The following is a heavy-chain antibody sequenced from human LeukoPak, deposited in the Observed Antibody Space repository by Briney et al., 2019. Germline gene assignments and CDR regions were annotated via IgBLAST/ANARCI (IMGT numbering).Heavy chain of an antibody. CDR2: ISDSGGKT. V-gene: IGHV3-23*01. J-gene: IGHJ4*02. CDR3: AKHGRGRYFDY. D-gene: IGHD5-24*01. CDR1: GFTFSTFSNYG. Sequence: GGSLRLSCAASGFTFSTFSNYGLSWVRQAPGKGLEWVSAISDSGGKTYYADSMKGRFTISRDNSKNTLYLQMNSLRAEDTAVYYCAKHGRGRYFDYWGQGTLVTVSS.